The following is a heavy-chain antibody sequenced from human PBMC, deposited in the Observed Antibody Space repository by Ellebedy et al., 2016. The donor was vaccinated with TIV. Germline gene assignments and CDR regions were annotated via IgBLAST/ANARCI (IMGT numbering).Heavy chain of an antibody. D-gene: IGHD1-7*01. CDR2: ISGTGYNT. CDR1: GFTLNSYA. V-gene: IGHV3-23*01. CDR3: AKLPVAYNWNYADDD. J-gene: IGHJ4*02. Sequence: GESLKISCAGSGFTLNSYAMSWVRQAPRKGLEWVATISGTGYNTDYGDSVKGRFTVSRDTSRNTLFLQMSSLRAEDTAVYYCAKLPVAYNWNYADDDWGQGTLVTVSS.